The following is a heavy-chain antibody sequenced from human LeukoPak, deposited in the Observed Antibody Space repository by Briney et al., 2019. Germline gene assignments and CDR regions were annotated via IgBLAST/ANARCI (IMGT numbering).Heavy chain of an antibody. V-gene: IGHV3-30*18. CDR2: ISYDGSNK. D-gene: IGHD6-19*01. CDR3: AKVEDSSGWVDY. J-gene: IGHJ4*02. Sequence: PGGSLRLSCAASGFTFSSYGMHWVRQAPGKGLEWVAVISYDGSNKYYADSVKGRFTISKDNSKNTLYLQMNSLRAEDTAVYYCAKVEDSSGWVDYWGQGTLVTVSS. CDR1: GFTFSSYG.